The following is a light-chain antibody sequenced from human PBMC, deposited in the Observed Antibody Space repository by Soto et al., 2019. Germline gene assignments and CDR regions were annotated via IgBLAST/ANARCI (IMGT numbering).Light chain of an antibody. CDR2: KVS. CDR1: SSDVGHPYNY. J-gene: IGLJ3*02. CDR3: MSYIDSTSTHWV. Sequence: QSALTQPASVSGSPGQSITISCTGTSSDVGHPYNYVSWYQQHPGKAPKLLIFKVSNRPSGISGRFSGSKSGNTASLTISGLQAEDEADYYCMSYIDSTSTHWVLGGGTKVNVL. V-gene: IGLV2-14*03.